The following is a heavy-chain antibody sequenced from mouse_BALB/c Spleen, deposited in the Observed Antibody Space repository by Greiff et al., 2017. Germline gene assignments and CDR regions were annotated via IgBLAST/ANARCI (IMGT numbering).Heavy chain of an antibody. Sequence: EVQLQQSGAELVKPGASVKLSCTASGFNIKDTYMHWVKQRPEQGLEWIGRIDPANGNTKYDPKFQGKATITADTSSNTAYLQLSSLTSEDTAVYYCARSGHYYGYVGDYWGQGTTLTVSS. CDR2: IDPANGNT. CDR1: GFNIKDTY. J-gene: IGHJ2*01. D-gene: IGHD1-2*01. V-gene: IGHV14-3*02. CDR3: ARSGHYYGYVGDY.